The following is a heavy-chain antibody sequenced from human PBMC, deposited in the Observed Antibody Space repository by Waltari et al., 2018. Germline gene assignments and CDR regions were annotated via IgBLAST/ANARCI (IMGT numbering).Heavy chain of an antibody. CDR3: ARVLDNYGSGSSGPLDY. CDR2: IIPIFGTA. CDR1: GGTFSSYA. V-gene: IGHV1-69*08. D-gene: IGHD3-10*01. Sequence: QVQLVQSGAEVKKPGSSVKVSCKASGGTFSSYAISWVRPAPGQGLEWMGRIIPIFGTANYAQKFQGRVTITADKSTSTAYMELSSLRSEDTAVYYCARVLDNYGSGSSGPLDYWGQGTLVTVSS. J-gene: IGHJ4*02.